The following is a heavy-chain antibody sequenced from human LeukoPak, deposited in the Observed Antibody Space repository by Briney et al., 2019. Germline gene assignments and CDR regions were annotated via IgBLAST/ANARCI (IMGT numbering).Heavy chain of an antibody. CDR1: GYTLTELS. J-gene: IGHJ4*02. D-gene: IGHD3-10*01. V-gene: IGHV1-24*01. Sequence: ASVKVSGKVSGYTLTELSMHWVRQAPGKGLEWMGGFDPEDGETIYAQKFQGRVTMTEDTSTDTAYMELSSLRSEDTAVYYCATVRMYYYGSGSSLLDYWGQGTLVTVSS. CDR2: FDPEDGET. CDR3: ATVRMYYYGSGSSLLDY.